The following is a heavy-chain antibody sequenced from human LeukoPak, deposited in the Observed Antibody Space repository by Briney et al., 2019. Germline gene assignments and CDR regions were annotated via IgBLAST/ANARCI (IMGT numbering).Heavy chain of an antibody. Sequence: ASVKVSCKASGGTFSSYAISWVRQAPGQGLEWMGGIIPIFGTANYAQKFQGRATITADESTSTAYMELSSLRSEDTAVYYCAGLGRKGHNWFDPWGQGTLVTVSS. CDR1: GGTFSSYA. CDR3: AGLGRKGHNWFDP. CDR2: IIPIFGTA. J-gene: IGHJ5*02. V-gene: IGHV1-69*13.